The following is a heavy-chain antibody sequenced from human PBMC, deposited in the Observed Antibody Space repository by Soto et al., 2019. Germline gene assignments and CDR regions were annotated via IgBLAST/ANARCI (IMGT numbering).Heavy chain of an antibody. D-gene: IGHD3-10*01. V-gene: IGHV1-8*01. Sequence: ASVKVSCKASGYTFTSYDINWVRQATGQGLEWMGWMNPNSGNTGYTQKFQGRVTMTRNTSINTVYMEVRSLKSEDTAVYYCARNAALRSYYYGLDVWGQGTTVTVSS. CDR2: MNPNSGNT. CDR1: GYTFTSYD. J-gene: IGHJ6*02. CDR3: ARNAALRSYYYGLDV.